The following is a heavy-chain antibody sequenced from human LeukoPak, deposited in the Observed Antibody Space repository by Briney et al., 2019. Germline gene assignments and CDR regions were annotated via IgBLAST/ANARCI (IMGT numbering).Heavy chain of an antibody. Sequence: SETLSLTCTVSGGSISSSSYYWGWIRQPPGKGLEWIGSIYYSGSTYYNPSLKSRVTISVDTSKNQFSLKLSSVTAADTAVYYCARDHLRLEYSSSPPSAVGYWGQGTLVTVSS. J-gene: IGHJ4*02. D-gene: IGHD6-6*01. CDR3: ARDHLRLEYSSSPPSAVGY. CDR1: GGSISSSSYY. CDR2: IYYSGST. V-gene: IGHV4-39*07.